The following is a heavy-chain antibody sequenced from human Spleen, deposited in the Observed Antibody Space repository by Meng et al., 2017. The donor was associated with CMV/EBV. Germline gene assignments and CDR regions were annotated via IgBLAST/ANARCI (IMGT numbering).Heavy chain of an antibody. CDR1: GSTFSSYW. Sequence: GGSLRLSCAASGSTFSSYWMSWVRQAPGKGLEWVANIKQDGSEKYYVDSVKGRFTISRDNAKNSLYLQMNSLRAEDTAVYYCARRNHCSSTSCSHYYYYGMDVWGQGTTVTVSS. V-gene: IGHV3-7*01. J-gene: IGHJ6*02. D-gene: IGHD2-2*01. CDR2: IKQDGSEK. CDR3: ARRNHCSSTSCSHYYYYGMDV.